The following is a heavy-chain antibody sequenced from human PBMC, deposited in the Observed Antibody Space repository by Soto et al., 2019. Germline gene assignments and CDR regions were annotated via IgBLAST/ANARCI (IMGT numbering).Heavy chain of an antibody. D-gene: IGHD6-13*01. CDR1: GFTFSSYA. Sequence: PGGSLRLSCAASGFTFSSYAMHWVRQAPGKGLEWVAVISYDGSNKYYADSVKGRFTISRDNSKNTLYLQMNSLRAEDTAVYYCARDLVLAAAGTFFQLGGGYYYGMDVWGQGTTVTVSS. V-gene: IGHV3-30-3*01. CDR3: ARDLVLAAAGTFFQLGGGYYYGMDV. J-gene: IGHJ6*02. CDR2: ISYDGSNK.